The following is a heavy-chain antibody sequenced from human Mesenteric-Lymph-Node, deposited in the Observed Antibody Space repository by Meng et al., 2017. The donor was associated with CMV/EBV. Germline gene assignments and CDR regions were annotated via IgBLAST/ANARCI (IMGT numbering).Heavy chain of an antibody. CDR1: GFTFSTYT. CDR3: AKDRPTADRPYGMDV. J-gene: IGHJ6*02. Sequence: GESLKISCEASGFTFSTYTMNWVRRAPGKGLEWVSAISGGGRKIYYADSVKGRFTISRDNSKNTVFLQMSSLRAEDTATYYCAKDRPTADRPYGMDVWGQGTTVTVSS. D-gene: IGHD6-6*01. CDR2: ISGGGRKI. V-gene: IGHV3-23*01.